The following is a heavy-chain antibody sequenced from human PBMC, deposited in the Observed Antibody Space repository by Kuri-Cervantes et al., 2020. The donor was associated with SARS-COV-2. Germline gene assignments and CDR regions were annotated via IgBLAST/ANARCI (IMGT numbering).Heavy chain of an antibody. J-gene: IGHJ4*02. CDR3: AKDWGRGYAYNFDNGAYYYVTCGADY. Sequence: GGSLRLSCAASGFTFSSYGMHWVRQAPGKGLEWVAVISYDGSNKYYADSVKGRFTISRDNSKNTVYLQMNGLRAEDTAVYYCAKDWGRGYAYNFDNGAYYYVTCGADYWGQGTLVTVSS. CDR2: ISYDGSNK. CDR1: GFTFSSYG. V-gene: IGHV3-30*18. D-gene: IGHD5-12*01.